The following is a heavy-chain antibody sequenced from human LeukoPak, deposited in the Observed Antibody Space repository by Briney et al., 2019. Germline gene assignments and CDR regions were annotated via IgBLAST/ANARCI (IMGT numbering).Heavy chain of an antibody. CDR2: IHPGDSKT. D-gene: IGHD1-26*01. V-gene: IGHV5-51*01. J-gene: IGHJ5*02. CDR1: GYSFTSYW. Sequence: RGESLKISCKGYGYSFTSYWIGWVRQMSGKGLEWMGIIHPGDSKTIYSPSFEGQVTMSADKSISTAYLQWSSLKASDTAMYFCARLMDSGTPGDRFDPWGQGTLVTVSS. CDR3: ARLMDSGTPGDRFDP.